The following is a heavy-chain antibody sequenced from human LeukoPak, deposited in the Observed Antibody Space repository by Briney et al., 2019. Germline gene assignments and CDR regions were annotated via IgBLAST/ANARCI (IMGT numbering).Heavy chain of an antibody. CDR1: GYTFTDYY. Sequence: ASLKVSCTASGYTFTDYYMHWVRQAPGQGLEWMGWINPNSGGTNYAQKFQGRVTMTRDTSISTVYLELSSLRADDTAVYYCARDPATTYYYNPWGQGTLVTVSS. CDR3: ARDPATTYYYNP. D-gene: IGHD3-10*01. CDR2: INPNSGGT. V-gene: IGHV1-2*02. J-gene: IGHJ4*02.